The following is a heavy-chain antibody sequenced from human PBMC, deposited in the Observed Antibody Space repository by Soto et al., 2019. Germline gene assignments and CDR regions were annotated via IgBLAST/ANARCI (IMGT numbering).Heavy chain of an antibody. J-gene: IGHJ4*02. CDR1: GFSFTNFA. D-gene: IGHD2-21*02. Sequence: GGSLRLSCGASGFSFTNFAMSWVRQAPGKGLEWVAGIGASGDITWYADSVKGRLSISRDNSKNTLYLQLNSLRFEDTAVYYYAKDDFTERGDDYFDYCGTGTLVTVSS. CDR2: IGASGDIT. V-gene: IGHV3-23*01. CDR3: AKDDFTERGDDYFDY.